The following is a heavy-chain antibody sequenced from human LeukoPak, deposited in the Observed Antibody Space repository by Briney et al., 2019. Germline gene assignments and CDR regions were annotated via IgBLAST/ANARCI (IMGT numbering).Heavy chain of an antibody. Sequence: SETLSLTCAVYGGSFSGYYWSWIRQPPGKGLEWIGEINHSGSTNYNPSLKSRVTISVDTSKNQFSLKLTSVTAADTAVYYCARCYDILSGYDAFDMWGQGTMVTVSA. CDR2: INHSGST. J-gene: IGHJ3*02. V-gene: IGHV4-34*01. CDR1: GGSFSGYY. CDR3: ARCYDILSGYDAFDM. D-gene: IGHD3-9*01.